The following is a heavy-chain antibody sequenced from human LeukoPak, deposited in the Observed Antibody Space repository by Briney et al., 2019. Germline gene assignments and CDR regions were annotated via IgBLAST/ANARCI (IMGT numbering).Heavy chain of an antibody. V-gene: IGHV4-39*07. CDR3: ARGSFHWLSD. Sequence: SETLSLTCTVSGGSISSSSYYWGWIRQPPGKGLEWIGSIYYSGSTYYNPSLKSRVTISVDTSKNQFSLKLSSVTAADTAVYYCARGSFHWLSDWGQGTLVTVSS. CDR2: IYYSGST. J-gene: IGHJ4*02. D-gene: IGHD3-9*01. CDR1: GGSISSSSYY.